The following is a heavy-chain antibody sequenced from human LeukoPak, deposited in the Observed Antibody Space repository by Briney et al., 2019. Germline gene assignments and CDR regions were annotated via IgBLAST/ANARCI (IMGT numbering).Heavy chain of an antibody. J-gene: IGHJ4*02. CDR1: GGSISSGSYY. Sequence: PSQTLSLTCTVSGGSISSGSYYWSWIQQPAGKGLEWIGRIYTSGSTNYNPSLKSRVTISVDTSKNQFSLKLSSVTAADTAVYYCARGRGSYYGYWGQGTLVTVSS. CDR3: ARGRGSYYGY. D-gene: IGHD1-26*01. V-gene: IGHV4-61*02. CDR2: IYTSGST.